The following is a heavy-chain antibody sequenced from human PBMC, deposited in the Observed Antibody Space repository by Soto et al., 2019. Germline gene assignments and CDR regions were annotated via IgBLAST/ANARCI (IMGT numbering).Heavy chain of an antibody. CDR3: AREDPGSGYAHGLEG. CDR1: GFTFSSYS. J-gene: IGHJ6*02. CDR2: ISSSSGTI. D-gene: IGHD3-3*01. V-gene: IGHV3-48*02. Sequence: PGGSLRLSCVASGFTFSSYSLNWVRQAPGKGLEWVSYISSSSGTIYYADSVKGRFTISRDNAENSLYLQMNSLRDDDTAVYYCAREDPGSGYAHGLEGWGQGT.